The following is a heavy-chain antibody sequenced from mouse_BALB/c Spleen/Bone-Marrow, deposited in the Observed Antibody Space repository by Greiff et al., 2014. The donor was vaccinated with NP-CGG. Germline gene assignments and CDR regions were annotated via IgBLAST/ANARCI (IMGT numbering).Heavy chain of an antibody. CDR2: IDPANGNT. V-gene: IGHV14-3*02. Sequence: EVQLQQSGAELVKPGASVKLSCTASGFNIKDTYMHWVKQRPEQGLEWIGRIDPANGNTKYDPKFQGKATITADTSSNTAYLQLSSLTAEDTAVYYCATDSSGYLDYWGQGTTLTVSS. CDR1: GFNIKDTY. D-gene: IGHD3-2*01. J-gene: IGHJ2*01. CDR3: ATDSSGYLDY.